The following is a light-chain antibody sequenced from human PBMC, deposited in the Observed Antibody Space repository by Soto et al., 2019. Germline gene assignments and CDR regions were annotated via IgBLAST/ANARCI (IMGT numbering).Light chain of an antibody. CDR2: GAS. V-gene: IGKV3-20*01. Sequence: DIVLTQSPGTLSLFKEERATLSCRARQSVSIIYLAWYQQKLVQAPRLLIYGASSRATGIPDRFSGSGSGTDFTLTISRLEPEYFAVYYCQQYGSSPGTFGQGTKVDIK. CDR1: QSVSIIY. CDR3: QQYGSSPGT. J-gene: IGKJ1*01.